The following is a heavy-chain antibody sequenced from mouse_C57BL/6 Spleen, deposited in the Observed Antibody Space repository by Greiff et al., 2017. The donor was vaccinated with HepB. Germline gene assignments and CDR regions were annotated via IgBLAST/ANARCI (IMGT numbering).Heavy chain of an antibody. Sequence: EVQLQQSGGGLVQPGGSMKLSCVASGFTFSNYWMNWVRQSPEKGLEWVAQIRLKSDNYATHYAESVKGRFTISRDDSKSSVYLQMNNLRAEDTGIYYCTAMDYYGSSSLDYWGQGTTLTVSS. CDR3: TAMDYYGSSSLDY. D-gene: IGHD1-1*01. CDR2: IRLKSDNYAT. J-gene: IGHJ2*01. V-gene: IGHV6-3*01. CDR1: GFTFSNYW.